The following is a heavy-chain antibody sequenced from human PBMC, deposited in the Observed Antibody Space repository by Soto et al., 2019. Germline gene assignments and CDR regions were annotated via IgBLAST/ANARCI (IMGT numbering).Heavy chain of an antibody. CDR2: IMPIFGTA. V-gene: IGHV1-69*12. CDR3: ARDPWNDGETTPPRY. D-gene: IGHD1-1*01. CDR1: GGTFSSYA. Sequence: QVQLVQSGAEVKKPGSSVKVSCKASGGTFSSYAISWVRQAPGHGLEWMGGIMPIFGTANYAQKFQCRVTITADESTSTAYMELSSLRSEDTAVYYCARDPWNDGETTPPRYWCQVTRVTVSS. J-gene: IGHJ4*02.